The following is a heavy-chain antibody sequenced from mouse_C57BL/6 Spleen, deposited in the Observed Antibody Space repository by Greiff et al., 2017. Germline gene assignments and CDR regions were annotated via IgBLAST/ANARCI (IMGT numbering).Heavy chain of an antibody. V-gene: IGHV5-9-1*02. Sequence: EVKVQESGEGLVKPGGSLKLSCAASGFTFSSYAMSWVRQTPEKRLEWVAYISSGGDYIYYADTVKGRFTISRDNARNTLYLQMSSLKSEDTAMYYWTRGGDYYAMDYWGQGTSVTVSS. CDR1: GFTFSSYA. CDR2: ISSGGDYI. J-gene: IGHJ4*01. CDR3: TRGGDYYAMDY.